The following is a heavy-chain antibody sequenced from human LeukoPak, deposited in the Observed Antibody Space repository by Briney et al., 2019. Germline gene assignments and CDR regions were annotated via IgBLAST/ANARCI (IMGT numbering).Heavy chain of an antibody. D-gene: IGHD3-10*01. CDR1: GYTFTSYG. CDR3: ARDNGLDQQYGSGDY. Sequence: ASVKVSCKASGYTFTSYGISWVRQAPGQGLEWMGWISAYNGNTNYAQKLHGRVTITTDTSTSTAYMEQRSLITADTAVYYCARDNGLDQQYGSGDYWGQGTLVTVSS. V-gene: IGHV1-18*01. CDR2: ISAYNGNT. J-gene: IGHJ4*02.